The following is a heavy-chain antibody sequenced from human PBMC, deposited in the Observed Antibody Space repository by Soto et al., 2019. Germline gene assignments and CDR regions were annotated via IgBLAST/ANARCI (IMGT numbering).Heavy chain of an antibody. D-gene: IGHD2-8*02. J-gene: IGHJ6*03. CDR3: ANNPSGSWCHIYDYMHV. V-gene: IGHV3-23*01. Sequence: EVQLLESGGGLVQPGGSLRLSCAASGFTFSSYAMSWVRQAPGKGLEWVSAISGSGGSTFYADSVRGRFSISRDNSKNTLYLHRTSLRAAVTAGYYCANNPSGSWCHIYDYMHVWGKGTTVTVS. CDR1: GFTFSSYA. CDR2: ISGSGGST.